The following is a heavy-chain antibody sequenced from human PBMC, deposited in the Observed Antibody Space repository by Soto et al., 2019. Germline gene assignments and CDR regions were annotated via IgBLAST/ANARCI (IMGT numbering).Heavy chain of an antibody. Sequence: PSETLSLTCTVSGGSISSYYWSWIRQPPGKGLEWIGYIYYSGSTNYNPSLKSRVTISVDTSKNQFSLKLSSVTAADTAVYYCARDSSRLPGYYYFDYWGQGXLVTVPS. CDR2: IYYSGST. D-gene: IGHD2-21*01. CDR1: GGSISSYY. J-gene: IGHJ4*02. CDR3: ARDSSRLPGYYYFDY. V-gene: IGHV4-59*01.